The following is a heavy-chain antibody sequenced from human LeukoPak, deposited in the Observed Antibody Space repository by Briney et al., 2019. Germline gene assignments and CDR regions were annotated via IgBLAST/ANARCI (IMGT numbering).Heavy chain of an antibody. J-gene: IGHJ4*02. CDR1: GGTFSSYA. CDR2: IIPIFGTA. Sequence: ASVKVSCKASGGTFSSYAISWVRQAPGQGLEWMGGIIPIFGTANYAQKFQGRVTMTEDTSTDTAYMELSSLRSEDTAVYYCATDQGYSNPYFDYWGQGTLVTVSS. D-gene: IGHD4-11*01. V-gene: IGHV1-69*06. CDR3: ATDQGYSNPYFDY.